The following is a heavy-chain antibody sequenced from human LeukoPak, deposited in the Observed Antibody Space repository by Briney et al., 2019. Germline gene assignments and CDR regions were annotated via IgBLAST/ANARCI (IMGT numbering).Heavy chain of an antibody. J-gene: IGHJ5*02. CDR2: ISAYNGNT. D-gene: IGHD2-15*01. Sequence: ASVKVSCKASGYTFTSYGISWVRQAPGQGLEWMGWISAYNGNTNYAQKLQGRVTMTTDTSTSTAYMELRSLRSDDTAVYYCAGTYCSGGSCHNWFYPWGQGTLVTVSS. CDR1: GYTFTSYG. CDR3: AGTYCSGGSCHNWFYP. V-gene: IGHV1-18*04.